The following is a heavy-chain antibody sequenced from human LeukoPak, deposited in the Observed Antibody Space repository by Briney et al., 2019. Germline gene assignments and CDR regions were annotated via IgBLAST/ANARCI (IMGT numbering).Heavy chain of an antibody. J-gene: IGHJ5*02. CDR1: GGSISSGGYY. D-gene: IGHD3-3*01. CDR2: IYCSGGT. Sequence: SQTLSLTCTVSGGSISSGGYYWSWIRQHPGKGLEWIGYIYCSGGTYYNPSLKSRVTIPVDTSKNQFSLKLSSVTAADTAVYYCARSFTIFGVVGNWFDPWGQGTLVTVSS. CDR3: ARSFTIFGVVGNWFDP. V-gene: IGHV4-31*03.